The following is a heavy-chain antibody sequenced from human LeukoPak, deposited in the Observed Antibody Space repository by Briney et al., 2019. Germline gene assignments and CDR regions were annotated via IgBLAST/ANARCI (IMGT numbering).Heavy chain of an antibody. V-gene: IGHV4-61*05. D-gene: IGHD3-10*01. CDR1: GGSISSSSFY. CDR2: IYYSGST. CDR3: ARDLIVPVGLTGSGSYSTDY. Sequence: SETLSLTCTVSGGSISSSSFYWGWIRHPPGKGLEWIGYIYYSGSTNYNPSLKSRVTISVDTSKNQFSLKLSSVTAADTAVYYCARDLIVPVGLTGSGSYSTDYWGQGTLVTVSS. J-gene: IGHJ4*02.